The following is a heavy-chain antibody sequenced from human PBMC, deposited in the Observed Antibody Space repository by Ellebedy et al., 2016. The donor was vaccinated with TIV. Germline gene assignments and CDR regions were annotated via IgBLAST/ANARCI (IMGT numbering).Heavy chain of an antibody. D-gene: IGHD6-19*01. CDR2: ISHDGSNK. Sequence: GESLKISCAASGFTFSSYSMHWVRQAPGKGLEWVAAISHDGSNKYYADSVKGRFTISRDNPKNTLYLQMNSLRAEDTAVYYCARALTQWLVLGYWGQGTLVTVSS. CDR3: ARALTQWLVLGY. J-gene: IGHJ4*02. CDR1: GFTFSSYS. V-gene: IGHV3-30-3*01.